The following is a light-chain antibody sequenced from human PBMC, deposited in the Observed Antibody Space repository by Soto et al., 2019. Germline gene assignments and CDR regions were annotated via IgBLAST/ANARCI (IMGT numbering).Light chain of an antibody. CDR1: QSVSSN. CDR3: QQYNNWPPIT. Sequence: IVLTQSPGTLSLSPWEKDKLSCRASQSVSSNLAWYQQKPGQAPRLLIYGASTRATGIPARFSGSGSGTEFTLTISSLQSEDFAVYYCQQYNNWPPITFGQRTRLEIK. V-gene: IGKV3-15*01. J-gene: IGKJ5*01. CDR2: GAS.